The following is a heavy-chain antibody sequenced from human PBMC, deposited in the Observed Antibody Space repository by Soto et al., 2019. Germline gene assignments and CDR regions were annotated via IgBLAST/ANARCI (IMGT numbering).Heavy chain of an antibody. V-gene: IGHV3-23*01. Sequence: GGSLRLSCAASGFSFGSYALSWVRQAPGKGLGWVSTISGSDGKTFYADSVKGRFSISRDTSQSTLYLQMNSLRADDTAMYYCARWSYLDYWGQGTRVTVSS. CDR1: GFSFGSYA. CDR3: ARWSYLDY. CDR2: ISGSDGKT. D-gene: IGHD3-3*01. J-gene: IGHJ4*02.